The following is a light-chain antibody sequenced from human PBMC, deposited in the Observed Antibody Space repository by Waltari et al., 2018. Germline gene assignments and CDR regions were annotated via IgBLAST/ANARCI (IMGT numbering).Light chain of an antibody. V-gene: IGLV4-69*01. CDR1: SGHSTNA. CDR3: QTGGHGTWV. CDR2: VNSDGSH. J-gene: IGLJ3*02. Sequence: QLVLTQSPPASASLGPSVKLTCTLSSGHSTNAIAWLQKRPGKGPRYLMKVNSDGSHNKGDEIPVRFSGSSSGAERYLTISSLQSEDEADDYCQTGGHGTWVFGGGTKLTVL.